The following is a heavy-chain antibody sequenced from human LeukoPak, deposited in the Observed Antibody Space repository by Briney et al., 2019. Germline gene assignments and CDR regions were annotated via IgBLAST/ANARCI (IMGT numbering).Heavy chain of an antibody. CDR2: IYYSGST. CDR3: ARDVRNYYDSSGYYLFDY. D-gene: IGHD3-22*01. Sequence: LRLSCAASGFTFSSYEMNWVRQPPGKGLEWIGSIYYSGSTYYNPSLKSRVTISVDTSKNQFSLKLSSVTAADTAVYYCARDVRNYYDSSGYYLFDYWGQGTLVTVSS. CDR1: GFTFSSYE. V-gene: IGHV4-38-2*02. J-gene: IGHJ4*02.